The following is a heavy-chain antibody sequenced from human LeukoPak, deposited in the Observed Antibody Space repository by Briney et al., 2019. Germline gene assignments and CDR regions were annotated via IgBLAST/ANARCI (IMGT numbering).Heavy chain of an antibody. CDR2: INHSGST. Sequence: PSETLSLTCAVYGGSFSGYYWSWIRQPPGKGLEWIGEINHSGSTNYNPSLKSRVTISLDTSKNQFCLKRSSVSAAVTDVYYCARAYCGGDCYYRAFDIGGQGTVVTVSS. V-gene: IGHV4-34*01. CDR1: GGSFSGYY. J-gene: IGHJ3*02. D-gene: IGHD2-21*01. CDR3: ARAYCGGDCYYRAFDI.